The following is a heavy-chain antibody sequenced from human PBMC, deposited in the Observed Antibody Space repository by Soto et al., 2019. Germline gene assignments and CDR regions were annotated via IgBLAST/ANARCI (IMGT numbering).Heavy chain of an antibody. D-gene: IGHD3-10*01. Sequence: EVQLVESGGGLVKPGGSLRLSCAASGFTFSNAWMSWVRQAPGKGLEWVGRIKSKTDGGTTDYAAPVKGRFTISRDDSKNTLYLQMNSLKTEDTAVYYCTTLGLWFGELVFDIWGQGTMVTVSS. CDR3: TTLGLWFGELVFDI. J-gene: IGHJ3*02. V-gene: IGHV3-15*01. CDR1: GFTFSNAW. CDR2: IKSKTDGGTT.